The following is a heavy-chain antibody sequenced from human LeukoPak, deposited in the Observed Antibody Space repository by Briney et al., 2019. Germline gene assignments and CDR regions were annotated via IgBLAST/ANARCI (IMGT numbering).Heavy chain of an antibody. CDR2: ISAYNGNT. CDR3: ARDILIFGVVISYNWFDP. Sequence: GASVKVSCKASGYTFTSYGISWVRQAPGQGLEWMGWISAYNGNTNYAQKLQGRVTMTTDTSTSTAYMELRSLRSDDTAVYYCARDILIFGVVISYNWFDPWGQGTLVTVSS. CDR1: GYTFTSYG. D-gene: IGHD3/OR15-3a*01. J-gene: IGHJ5*02. V-gene: IGHV1-18*01.